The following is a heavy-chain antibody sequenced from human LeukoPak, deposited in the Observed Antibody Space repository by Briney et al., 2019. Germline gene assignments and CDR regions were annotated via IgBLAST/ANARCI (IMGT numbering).Heavy chain of an antibody. V-gene: IGHV3-74*01. CDR3: AGEFLHPTIYCSSTSCYAGFDY. CDR1: GFTFSSYW. CDR2: INSDGSST. D-gene: IGHD2-2*01. J-gene: IGHJ4*02. Sequence: PGGSLRLSCAASGFTFSSYWMHWVRQAPGKGLVWVSRINSDGSSTSYADSVKGRFTISRDNAKNTLYLQMNSLRAEDTAVYYCAGEFLHPTIYCSSTSCYAGFDYWGQGTLVTVSS.